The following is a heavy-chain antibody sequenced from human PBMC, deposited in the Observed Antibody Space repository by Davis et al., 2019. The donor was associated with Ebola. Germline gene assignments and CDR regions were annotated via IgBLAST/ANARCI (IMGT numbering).Heavy chain of an antibody. Sequence: GESLKISCSASGFTFSSYAMHWVRQAPGKGLEYVSVISNNGGTTYYADSVKGRFTISRDNSKNTLYLQMSSLRAEDTAMYYCVKDNSRWLYGMDVWGQGTTVTVSS. CDR3: VKDNSRWLYGMDV. D-gene: IGHD6-13*01. CDR2: ISNNGGTT. CDR1: GFTFSSYA. V-gene: IGHV3-64D*06. J-gene: IGHJ6*02.